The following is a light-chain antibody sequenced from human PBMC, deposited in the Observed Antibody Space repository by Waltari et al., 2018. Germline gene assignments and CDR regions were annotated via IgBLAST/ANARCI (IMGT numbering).Light chain of an antibody. CDR2: AAS. J-gene: IGKJ2*01. Sequence: DIQMTQSPSSLSASVGDRVTITCRASQSISNYLNWYQQNPGKAPKLLIYAASSLQSGVPSRFSGSGSGTDFTLTIRSLQPEDSATYFCQQSNSTPYTFGQGTKLAI. CDR3: QQSNSTPYT. CDR1: QSISNY. V-gene: IGKV1-39*01.